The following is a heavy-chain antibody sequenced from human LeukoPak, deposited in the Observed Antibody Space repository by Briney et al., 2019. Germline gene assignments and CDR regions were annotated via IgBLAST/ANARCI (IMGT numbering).Heavy chain of an antibody. V-gene: IGHV3-74*01. Sequence: PGGSLRLSCAASGFTFSSYWMHWVRHAPGKGLVWVSRINSDGSSTSYADSVKGRFTISRDNAKNTLYLQMNSLRAEDTAVYYCARARPYSSGWYAYEVFDYWGQGTLVTVSS. CDR3: ARARPYSSGWYAYEVFDY. D-gene: IGHD6-19*01. CDR1: GFTFSSYW. CDR2: INSDGSST. J-gene: IGHJ4*02.